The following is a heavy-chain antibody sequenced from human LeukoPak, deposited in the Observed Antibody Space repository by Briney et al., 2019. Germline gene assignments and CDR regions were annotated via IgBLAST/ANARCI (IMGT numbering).Heavy chain of an antibody. CDR1: GFNVAAYA. CDR3: AIAYESGSFYRAFAY. V-gene: IGHV3-43*02. J-gene: IGHJ4*02. CDR2: ISGDSDNK. D-gene: IGHD3-10*01. Sequence: GGSLRLSCAASGFNVAAYAMYWVRQPPGKSLEWVSLISGDSDNKYSAASVKGRFTISRDNSKNSLYLQMNSLTTEDTALYYCAIAYESGSFYRAFAYWGQGALVTVSS.